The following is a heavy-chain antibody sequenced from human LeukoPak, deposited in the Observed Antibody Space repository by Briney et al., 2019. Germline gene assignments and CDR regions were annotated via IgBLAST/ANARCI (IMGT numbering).Heavy chain of an antibody. Sequence: PGRSLRLSCAASGFTFSSYGMHWVRQAPGKGLEWVAVISYDGSNKYYADSVKGRFTISRDKSKNTLYLQMNSLRAEDTAVYYCAKASMTDYFDYWGQGTLVTVSS. V-gene: IGHV3-30*18. CDR1: GFTFSSYG. CDR3: AKASMTDYFDY. CDR2: ISYDGSNK. J-gene: IGHJ4*02.